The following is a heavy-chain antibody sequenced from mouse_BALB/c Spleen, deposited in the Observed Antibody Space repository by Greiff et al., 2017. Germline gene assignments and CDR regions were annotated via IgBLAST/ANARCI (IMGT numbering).Heavy chain of an antibody. D-gene: IGHD1-1*01. CDR3: GRRGYGSPCAMDY. V-gene: IGHV14-3*02. J-gene: IGHJ4*01. CDR1: GFNIKDTY. CDR2: IDPANGNT. Sequence: EVQLVESGAELVKPGASVKLSCTASGFNIKDTYMHWVQQRPEQGLEWIGRIDPANGNTKYDPKFQGKATITADTSSNTAYLQLSSLTSEDTAVYYGGRRGYGSPCAMDYWGQGTSVTVSS.